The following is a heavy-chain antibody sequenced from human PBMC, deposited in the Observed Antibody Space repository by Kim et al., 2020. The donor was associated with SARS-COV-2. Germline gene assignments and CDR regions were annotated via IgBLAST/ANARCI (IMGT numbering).Heavy chain of an antibody. CDR1: GFTFSNYA. Sequence: GGSLRLSCVASGFTFSNYAITWVRQGPGKGLEWISGITCRGSSSYYTDSVKGRFTMSRDNSKNTLYLQMNGLRVEDTAVYYCAKDGGDYVWGSDRSYYHYYMDAWGKGTTVTVSS. CDR2: ITCRGSSS. D-gene: IGHD3-16*02. V-gene: IGHV3-23*01. CDR3: AKDGGDYVWGSDRSYYHYYMDA. J-gene: IGHJ6*03.